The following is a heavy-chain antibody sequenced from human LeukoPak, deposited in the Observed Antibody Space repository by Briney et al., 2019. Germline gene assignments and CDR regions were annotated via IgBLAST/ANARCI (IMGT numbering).Heavy chain of an antibody. CDR2: ISAYNGNT. CDR1: GYTFTSYG. Sequence: ASVKVSCKASGYTFTSYGISWVRQAPGQGLEGMGWISAYNGNTNYAQKLQGRVTMTTDTSTSTAYMELRSLRSDDTAVYYCAREKIVVVPVSSWRCFDYWGQGTLVTVSS. CDR3: AREKIVVVPVSSWRCFDY. J-gene: IGHJ4*02. D-gene: IGHD2-2*01. V-gene: IGHV1-18*01.